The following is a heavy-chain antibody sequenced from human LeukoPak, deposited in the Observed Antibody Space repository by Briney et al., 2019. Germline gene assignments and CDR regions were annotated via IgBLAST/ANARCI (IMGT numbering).Heavy chain of an antibody. CDR1: GFTFSSYA. D-gene: IGHD5-18*01. CDR3: ARGRIQLWSGPRHCYYGMDV. Sequence: PGGSLRLSCAASGFTFSSYAMHWVRQAPGKGLEWVAVISYDGSNKYYADSVKGRFTISRDNSKNTLYLQMNSLRAEDTAVYYCARGRIQLWSGPRHCYYGMDVWGQGTTVTVSS. CDR2: ISYDGSNK. J-gene: IGHJ6*02. V-gene: IGHV3-30-3*01.